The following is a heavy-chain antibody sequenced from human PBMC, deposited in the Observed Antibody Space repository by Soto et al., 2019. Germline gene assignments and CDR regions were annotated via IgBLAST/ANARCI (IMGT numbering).Heavy chain of an antibody. J-gene: IGHJ4*02. D-gene: IGHD5-18*01. CDR1: GYTFTSYG. V-gene: IGHV1-18*01. CDR3: AREADRDTAMDPDFDY. CDR2: ISAYNGHT. Sequence: QVQLVQSGAEVKKPGASVKVSCKASGYTFTSYGITWVRQAPGQGLEWMGWISAYNGHTNYAQKLQGRVTMTTDTSSTTAYMELRSLRFDDTAVYYCAREADRDTAMDPDFDYWGQGTLVTVSS.